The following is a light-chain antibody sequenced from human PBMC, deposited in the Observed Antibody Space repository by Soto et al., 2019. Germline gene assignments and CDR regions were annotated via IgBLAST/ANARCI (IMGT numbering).Light chain of an antibody. V-gene: IGKV3D-15*01. Sequence: VTQSPATLSASPGERVTLSCRASQSVRSYLAWYQQKPGHAPRLRLYDTSNWATGIPARLSGSGSGTEFTLTISSLQSEDFAVYYCQQYSIWRTFGQGTKVDIK. CDR1: QSVRSY. CDR3: QQYSIWRT. J-gene: IGKJ1*01. CDR2: DTS.